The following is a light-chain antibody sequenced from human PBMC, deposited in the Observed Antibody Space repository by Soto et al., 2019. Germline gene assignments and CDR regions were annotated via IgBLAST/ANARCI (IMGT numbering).Light chain of an antibody. Sequence: DIQFTQSPSFLSSSARDRVTITCGSSQRISSSLAWYQQTPGEAPKLLIYAASTLQSGAPSRFSGSGYGTEFTLTISSLQPDDFASYYCQKLHNFPLTFGQGTRLEI. CDR3: QKLHNFPLT. CDR2: AAS. V-gene: IGKV1-9*01. J-gene: IGKJ5*01. CDR1: QRISSS.